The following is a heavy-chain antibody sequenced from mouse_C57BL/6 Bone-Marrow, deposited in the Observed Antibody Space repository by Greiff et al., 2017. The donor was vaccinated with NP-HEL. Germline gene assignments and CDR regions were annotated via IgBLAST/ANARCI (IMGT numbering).Heavy chain of an antibody. CDR1: GYSITSGYY. V-gene: IGHV3-6*01. J-gene: IGHJ1*03. CDR3: ARGLRRWYFDV. CDR2: ISYDGSN. Sequence: EVQLQQSGPGLVKPSQSLSLTCSVTGYSITSGYYWNWIRQFPGNKLEWMGYISYDGSNNYNPSLKNRISITRDTSKNQFFLKLNSVTTEDTATYYCARGLRRWYFDVWGKGTTVTVSS. D-gene: IGHD2-4*01.